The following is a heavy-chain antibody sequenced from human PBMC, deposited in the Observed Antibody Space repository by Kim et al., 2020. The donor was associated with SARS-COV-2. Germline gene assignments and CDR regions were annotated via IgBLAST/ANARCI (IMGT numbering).Heavy chain of an antibody. CDR1: GFTSTNYA. CDR3: ASRGGLGVSWTYFY. D-gene: IGHD3-10*01. J-gene: IGHJ4*02. Sequence: GGSLRLSCAASGFTSTNYALTWVRQAPGKGLEWVSSISGSDGTTYYADSVKGRFTISGDNSKYTVYLQMNSLRAEDPAVYYCASRGGLGVSWTYFYWGQG. CDR2: ISGSDGTT. V-gene: IGHV3-23*01.